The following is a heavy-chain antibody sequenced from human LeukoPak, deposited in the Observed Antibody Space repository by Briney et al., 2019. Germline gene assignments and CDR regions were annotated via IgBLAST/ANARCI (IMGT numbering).Heavy chain of an antibody. V-gene: IGHV3-30*18. J-gene: IGHJ4*02. CDR1: GFTFSSYG. Sequence: GGSLRLSCAASGFTFSSYGMHWVRQAPGKGLEWVAVISYDGSNKYYADSVKGRFTISRDNSKNTLYLQMNSLRAGDTAVYYCAKYRIALDYWGQGTLVTVSS. CDR2: ISYDGSNK. D-gene: IGHD6-13*01. CDR3: AKYRIALDY.